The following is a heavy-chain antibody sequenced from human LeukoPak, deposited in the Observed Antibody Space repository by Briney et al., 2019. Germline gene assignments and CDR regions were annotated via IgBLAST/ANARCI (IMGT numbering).Heavy chain of an antibody. V-gene: IGHV3-7*01. Sequence: PGGSLRLSCAASGFTFSNYWMSWVRQAPGKGLEWVANIKEDGSEKYYVDSVKGRFTISRDNSKNTLYLQMNSLRVEDTAVYYCANIPNSFGPDYWGQGSLVTVSS. CDR2: IKEDGSEK. J-gene: IGHJ4*02. CDR1: GFTFSNYW. CDR3: ANIPNSFGPDY. D-gene: IGHD3-16*01.